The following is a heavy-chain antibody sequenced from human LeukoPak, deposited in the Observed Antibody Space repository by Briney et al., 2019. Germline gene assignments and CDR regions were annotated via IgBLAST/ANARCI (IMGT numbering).Heavy chain of an antibody. CDR2: IYYTGST. D-gene: IGHD6-13*01. V-gene: IGHV4-59*01. CDR3: ARLIDSSSWNDY. CDR1: GGSISRYY. J-gene: IGHJ4*02. Sequence: SETLSLTCTVSGGSISRYYWSWIRQPPGKGLEWIGYIYYTGSTNYSPSLKSRVTISVDTSKNQFSLKLSSVTAADTAVYYCARLIDSSSWNDYWGQGTLVTVSS.